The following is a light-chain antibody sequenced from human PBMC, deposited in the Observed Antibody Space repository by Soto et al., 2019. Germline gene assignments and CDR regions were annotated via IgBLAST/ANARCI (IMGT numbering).Light chain of an antibody. CDR1: QSVLYSSNNKHS. Sequence: DIVMTQSPDSLAVSLGERATINCESSQSVLYSSNNKHSLAWYQQKPGQPPKLLIYWASTRESGVPDRFSGSGSGTDFTLTISSLQAEDVALYFCQQYYSRPRTFGQGTKVEL. V-gene: IGKV4-1*01. CDR3: QQYYSRPRT. J-gene: IGKJ1*01. CDR2: WAS.